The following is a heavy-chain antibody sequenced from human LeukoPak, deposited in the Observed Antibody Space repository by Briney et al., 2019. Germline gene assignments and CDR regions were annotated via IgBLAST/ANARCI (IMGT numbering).Heavy chain of an antibody. CDR3: ARASGYSSSPQFDY. J-gene: IGHJ4*02. Sequence: GRSLRLSCAASGFTFSSYAMHWVRQAPGKGLEWVAVISYDGSNKYYADSVKGRFTISRDNSKNTLYLQMNSLRAEDTAVYYCARASGYSSSPQFDYWGQGTLVTVSS. D-gene: IGHD6-6*01. V-gene: IGHV3-30-3*01. CDR2: ISYDGSNK. CDR1: GFTFSSYA.